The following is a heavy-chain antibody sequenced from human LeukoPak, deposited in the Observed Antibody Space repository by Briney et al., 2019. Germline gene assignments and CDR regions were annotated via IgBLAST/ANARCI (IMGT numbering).Heavy chain of an antibody. CDR3: ARGGYRVNWFDP. CDR1: GFTFSSYG. D-gene: IGHD6-13*01. V-gene: IGHV3-33*01. CDR2: IWYDGSNK. Sequence: GRSLRLSCAASGFTFSSYGMHWVRQAPGKGLEWVAVIWYDGSNKYYADSVKGRFTISRDNAKNSLYLKMNSLRVEDTAVYYCARGGYRVNWFDPWGQGTLVTVSS. J-gene: IGHJ5*02.